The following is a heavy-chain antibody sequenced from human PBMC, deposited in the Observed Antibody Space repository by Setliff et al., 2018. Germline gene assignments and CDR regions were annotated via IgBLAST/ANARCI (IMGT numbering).Heavy chain of an antibody. CDR2: LHTSETT. V-gene: IGHV4-61*02. J-gene: IGHJ4*02. Sequence: SETLSLTCAVSGGSITSGSYYWSWIRQPAGEGLEWIGRLHTSETTDYNPSLKGRVTISADTSTNHFSLKLTSVTAADTAVYYCARDNTIVGATDYWGQGAQVTVSS. CDR3: ARDNTIVGATDY. D-gene: IGHD1-26*01. CDR1: GGSITSGSYY.